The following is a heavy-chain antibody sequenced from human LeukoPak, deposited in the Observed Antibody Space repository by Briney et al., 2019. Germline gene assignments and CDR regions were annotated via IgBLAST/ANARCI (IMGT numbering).Heavy chain of an antibody. V-gene: IGHV3-30*03. Sequence: GRSLRLSCAASGFTFNSYGMHWVRQAPGKGLEWVAVISYDGSNKYYADSVKGRFTISRDNSKNTLYLQMNSLRAEDTAVYYCARDSLLLNDYGDYGLFDYWGQGTLVTVSS. CDR2: ISYDGSNK. D-gene: IGHD4-17*01. J-gene: IGHJ4*02. CDR3: ARDSLLLNDYGDYGLFDY. CDR1: GFTFNSYG.